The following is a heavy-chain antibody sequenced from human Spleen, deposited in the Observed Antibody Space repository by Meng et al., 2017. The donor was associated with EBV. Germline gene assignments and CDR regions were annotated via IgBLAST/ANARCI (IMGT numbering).Heavy chain of an antibody. Sequence: VQLVQSGPEVKKPGASVKVSCKTSGYTFNTYGISWLRLAPGQGLEWMGWISVYNGNTVYAQKFQGRVTMTRDTSTNTAYMDLRALTFDDTAVYFCARGGSGWDTFDHWGRGTLVTVSS. CDR2: ISVYNGNT. V-gene: IGHV1-18*01. D-gene: IGHD6-25*01. CDR3: ARGGSGWDTFDH. CDR1: GYTFNTYG. J-gene: IGHJ4*02.